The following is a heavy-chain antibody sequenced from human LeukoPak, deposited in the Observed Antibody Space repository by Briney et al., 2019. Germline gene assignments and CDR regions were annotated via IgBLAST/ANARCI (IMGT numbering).Heavy chain of an antibody. D-gene: IGHD5-18*01. J-gene: IGHJ4*02. V-gene: IGHV1-8*01. CDR1: GYTFTSYD. Sequence: ASVKVSCKASGYTFTSYDINWVRQATGQGLEWMGWMNPNSGNTGYAQKFQCRITMTRNTSISTAYMELSSLRSEDTAVYYCAKGYSYGSYYFDYWGQGTLVTVSS. CDR3: AKGYSYGSYYFDY. CDR2: MNPNSGNT.